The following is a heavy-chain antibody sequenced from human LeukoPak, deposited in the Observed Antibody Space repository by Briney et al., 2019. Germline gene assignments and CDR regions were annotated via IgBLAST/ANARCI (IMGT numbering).Heavy chain of an antibody. CDR3: ARDRSITGKGRSSYYYYMDV. CDR1: GYTFTSYG. V-gene: IGHV1-18*01. D-gene: IGHD1-20*01. CDR2: ISAYNGNT. Sequence: ASVKVSCKASGYTFTSYGISWVRQAPGQGLECMGWISAYNGNTNYAQKFQGRVTMTRDTSISTAYMELSRLRSDDTAVYYCARDRSITGKGRSSYYYYMDVWGKGTTVTVSS. J-gene: IGHJ6*03.